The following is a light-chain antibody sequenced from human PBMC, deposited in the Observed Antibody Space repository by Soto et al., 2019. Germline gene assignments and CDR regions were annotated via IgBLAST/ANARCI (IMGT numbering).Light chain of an antibody. J-gene: IGKJ4*01. Sequence: DIQMTQSPSSLSASVGDRVTITCRASQSISSYLNWYQQKPGKAPKLLIYAASSLQSGVPSRFSGSGSGTDFTLTISRLQPEDFATYYCQQSYSTPPTFGGWTKVEIK. CDR2: AAS. CDR1: QSISSY. CDR3: QQSYSTPPT. V-gene: IGKV1-39*01.